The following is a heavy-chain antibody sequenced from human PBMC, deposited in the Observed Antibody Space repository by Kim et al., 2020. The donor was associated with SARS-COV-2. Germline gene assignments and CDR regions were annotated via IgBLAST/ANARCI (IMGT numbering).Heavy chain of an antibody. CDR3: GHSRDYGDYINDY. CDR2: IVVGSGNT. CDR1: GFTFTSSA. Sequence: SVKVSCKASGFTFTSSAMQWVRQARGQRLEWIGWIVVGSGNTNYAQKFQERVTITRDMSTSTAYMELSSLRSEDTAVYYCGHSRDYGDYINDYWGQGTLVTVSS. J-gene: IGHJ4*02. V-gene: IGHV1-58*02. D-gene: IGHD4-17*01.